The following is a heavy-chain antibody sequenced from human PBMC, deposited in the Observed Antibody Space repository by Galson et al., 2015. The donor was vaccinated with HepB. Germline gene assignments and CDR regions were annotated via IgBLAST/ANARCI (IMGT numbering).Heavy chain of an antibody. CDR1: GFTFDDYT. Sequence: SLRLSCAASGFTFDDYTMHWVRQAPGKGLEWVSLISWDGGSTYYADSVKGRFTISRDNSKNSLYLQMNSLRTEDTALYYCAKDIGIAAAGIPDYWGQGTLVTVSS. CDR2: ISWDGGST. D-gene: IGHD6-13*01. CDR3: AKDIGIAAAGIPDY. V-gene: IGHV3-43*01. J-gene: IGHJ4*02.